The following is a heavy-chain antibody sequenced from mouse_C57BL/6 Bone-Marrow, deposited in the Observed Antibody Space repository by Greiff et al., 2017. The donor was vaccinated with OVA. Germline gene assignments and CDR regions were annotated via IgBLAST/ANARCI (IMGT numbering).Heavy chain of an antibody. CDR3: ARPDYGSWYFDV. CDR1: GYTFTSYW. CDR2: IDPSDSYT. Sequence: QVQLQQPGAELVMPGASVKLSCKASGYTFTSYWMHWVKQRPGPGLEWIGEIDPSDSYTNYNQKFKGKSTLTVDKSSSTAYMQLSSLTSEDSAVYYCARPDYGSWYFDVWGTGTTVTVSS. D-gene: IGHD1-1*01. V-gene: IGHV1-69*01. J-gene: IGHJ1*03.